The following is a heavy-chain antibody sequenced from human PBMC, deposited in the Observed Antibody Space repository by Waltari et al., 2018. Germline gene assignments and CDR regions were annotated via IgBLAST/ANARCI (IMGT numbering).Heavy chain of an antibody. CDR3: ARGNSAMVGMDV. V-gene: IGHV4-39*07. D-gene: IGHD1-7*01. CDR1: GGSISSSSYS. Sequence: QLQLQESGPGLVKPSETLSLTCTVSGGSISSSSYSWGWIRQPPGKGLEWIGRIYYSGSTYYNPSLKSRVTISVDTSKNQFSLKLSSVTAADTAVYYCARGNSAMVGMDVWGQGTTVTVSS. J-gene: IGHJ6*02. CDR2: IYYSGST.